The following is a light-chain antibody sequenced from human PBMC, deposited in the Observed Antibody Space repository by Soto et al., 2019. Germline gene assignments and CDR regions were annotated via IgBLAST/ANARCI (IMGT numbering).Light chain of an antibody. V-gene: IGKV1-5*01. CDR2: DAS. J-gene: IGKJ1*01. CDR1: QSISGW. Sequence: DIQMTQSPSTLSASVGDRVTITCRASQSISGWLAWYQQKPGKAPKLLLSDASSLESGVPSRFSGSGSGTEFTLTINSLQPDDFPTYFCQQYNSYSRTFGQGTKVDIK. CDR3: QQYNSYSRT.